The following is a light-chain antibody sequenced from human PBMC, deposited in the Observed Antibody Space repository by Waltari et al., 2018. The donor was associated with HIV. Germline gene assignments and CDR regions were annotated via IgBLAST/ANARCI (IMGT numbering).Light chain of an antibody. CDR2: GNS. CDR3: QSHDSSLSGYV. Sequence: QFVLLQPPSVSGAPGQWVTISCPGSSSNIGPGYHVHWYHPLPGTAPKLLIYGNSIRPSGFPDRFSCSKSGTSASLAITGLQAEDESDYYCQSHDSSLSGYVFVTVTKVTVL. V-gene: IGLV1-40*01. J-gene: IGLJ1*01. CDR1: SSNIGPGYH.